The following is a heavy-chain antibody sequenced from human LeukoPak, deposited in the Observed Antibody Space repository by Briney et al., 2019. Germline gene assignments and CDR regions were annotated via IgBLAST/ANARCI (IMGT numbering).Heavy chain of an antibody. CDR3: ATTDPSAAAGEGSDY. D-gene: IGHD6-13*01. CDR1: GYTFSSYG. CDR2: ISAYNGNT. V-gene: IGHV1-18*01. Sequence: ASVKVSCKASGYTFSSYGIIWVRQAPGQGLEWMGWISAYNGNTNYAQKLQGRVTMTTDTSTSTAYMELSSLRSEDTAVYYCATTDPSAAAGEGSDYWGQGTLVIVSS. J-gene: IGHJ4*02.